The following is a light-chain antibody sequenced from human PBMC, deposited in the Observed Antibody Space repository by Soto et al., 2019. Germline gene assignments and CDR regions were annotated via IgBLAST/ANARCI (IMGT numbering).Light chain of an antibody. V-gene: IGKV1-39*01. CDR3: QQSYSTSRT. J-gene: IGKJ1*01. CDR2: AAS. CDR1: QTVSSY. Sequence: GDRATLSCRASQTVSSYLTWYQQRPGKAPKLLIYAASSLQSGVPSRFSGSGSGTDFTLTISSLQPEDFATYYCQQSYSTSRTFGQGTKVEIK.